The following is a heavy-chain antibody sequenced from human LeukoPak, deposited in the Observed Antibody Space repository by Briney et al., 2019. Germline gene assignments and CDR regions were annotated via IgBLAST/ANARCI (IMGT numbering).Heavy chain of an antibody. Sequence: GGSLRLSCAASGFTFSSYNMNWVRQAPGKGLEWVSSISDYSSYIYYADSVKGRFTISRDKAKNSLFLQMNSLRAEDTAVYYCALGYCSSTSCYGEYFQHWGQGTLVTVSS. CDR2: ISDYSSYI. V-gene: IGHV3-21*01. CDR1: GFTFSSYN. J-gene: IGHJ1*01. CDR3: ALGYCSSTSCYGEYFQH. D-gene: IGHD2-2*01.